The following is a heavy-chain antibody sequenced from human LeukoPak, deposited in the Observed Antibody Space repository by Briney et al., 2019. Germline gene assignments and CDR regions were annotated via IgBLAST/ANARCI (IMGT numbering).Heavy chain of an antibody. Sequence: ASVKVSCKASGFTFTDYFMHRVRQAPGQGLEWVGMIKPSDGSTRYAQRFQDRVTMTRDTSTPTLYMGLSSLRAEDTAVYYCARAVDQDFDNWGQGTLVTVSS. CDR3: ARAVDQDFDN. J-gene: IGHJ4*02. D-gene: IGHD5-12*01. CDR1: GFTFTDYF. V-gene: IGHV1-46*01. CDR2: IKPSDGST.